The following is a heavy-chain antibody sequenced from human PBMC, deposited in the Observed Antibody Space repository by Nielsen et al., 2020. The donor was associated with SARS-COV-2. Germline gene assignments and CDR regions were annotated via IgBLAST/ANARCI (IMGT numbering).Heavy chain of an antibody. Sequence: ASVKVSCKASGYTFTGYYIHWVRQAPGQGLEWMGRINPHSGATNNAQRFQDRVTMTRDTSISTAYMELSRLRSDDTALYYCAREPRSSLDYWGQGTLVIVYS. CDR2: INPHSGAT. V-gene: IGHV1-2*06. J-gene: IGHJ4*02. D-gene: IGHD6-6*01. CDR1: GYTFTGYY. CDR3: AREPRSSLDY.